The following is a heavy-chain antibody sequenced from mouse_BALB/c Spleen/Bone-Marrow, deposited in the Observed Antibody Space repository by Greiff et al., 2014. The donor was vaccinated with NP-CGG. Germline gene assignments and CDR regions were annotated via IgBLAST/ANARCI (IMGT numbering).Heavy chain of an antibody. D-gene: IGHD1-2*01. J-gene: IGHJ2*01. Sequence: QVQLKESGAELVRPGASVKLSCKASGYSFTSFWMNWVKQRPEQGLEWVGRIDPYDSITHYNRIFKDKAILTVDKSSSTAYMQPSNLSSEDSAVYYCSRGLLGLAYWGQGTPLTVSS. CDR2: IDPYDSIT. CDR3: SRGLLGLAY. CDR1: GYSFTSFW. V-gene: IGHV1-52*01.